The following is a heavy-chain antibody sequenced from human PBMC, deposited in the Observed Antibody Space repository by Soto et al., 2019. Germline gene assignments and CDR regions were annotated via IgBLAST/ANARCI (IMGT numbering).Heavy chain of an antibody. CDR3: AGWFGESRFYFDY. V-gene: IGHV4-34*01. D-gene: IGHD3-10*01. J-gene: IGHJ4*02. Sequence: QVQLQQWGAGLLKPSETLSLTCAVYGGSFSGYYWSWIRQPPGKGLEWIGEINHSGSTNYNPSLKSRVTISVDTSKNQFSLKLSSVTAADTAVYYCAGWFGESRFYFDYWGQGTLVTVSS. CDR1: GGSFSGYY. CDR2: INHSGST.